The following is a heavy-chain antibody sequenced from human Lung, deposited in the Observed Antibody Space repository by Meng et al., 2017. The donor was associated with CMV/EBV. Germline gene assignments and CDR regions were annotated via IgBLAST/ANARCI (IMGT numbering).Heavy chain of an antibody. CDR1: GTSISTSNW. V-gene: IGHV4-4*02. J-gene: IGHJ4*02. CDR3: ARVTEYGGNCFDS. Sequence: GSLRLXCAVSGTSISTSNWWSWVRQPPGKGLEWIGEVYHSGYTNYNPSLKSRVTMSVDRSKNQFSLKLNSVTAADTAVYYCARVTEYGGNCFDSWGQGTXVTVSS. CDR2: VYHSGYT. D-gene: IGHD2/OR15-2a*01.